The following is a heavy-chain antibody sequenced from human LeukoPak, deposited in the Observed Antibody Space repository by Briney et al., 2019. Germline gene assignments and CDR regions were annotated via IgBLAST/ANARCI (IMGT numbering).Heavy chain of an antibody. CDR2: INWNGYST. V-gene: IGHV3-20*03. Sequence: GGSLRLSFAASGFTFDDYGMSWVRQAPGKGLEWVSGINWNGYSTGYADSVKGRFTISRDNAKNSLYLQMNSLRAEDTAVYYCAKGMVRGVILKGFDYWGQGTLVTVSS. CDR3: AKGMVRGVILKGFDY. CDR1: GFTFDDYG. D-gene: IGHD3-10*01. J-gene: IGHJ4*02.